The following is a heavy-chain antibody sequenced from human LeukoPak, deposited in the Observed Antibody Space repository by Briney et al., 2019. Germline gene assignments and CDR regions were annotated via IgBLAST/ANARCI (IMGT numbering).Heavy chain of an antibody. CDR2: IYYSGST. V-gene: IGHV4-31*11. Sequence: SETLSLTCAVYGGSFSGYYWSWIRQHPGKGLEWIGYIYYSGSTYYNPSLKSRVTISVDTSKNQFSLKLSSVTAADTAVYYCARVSGFGELLGGFGYWGQGTLVTVSS. CDR1: GGSFSGYY. J-gene: IGHJ4*02. D-gene: IGHD3-10*01. CDR3: ARVSGFGELLGGFGY.